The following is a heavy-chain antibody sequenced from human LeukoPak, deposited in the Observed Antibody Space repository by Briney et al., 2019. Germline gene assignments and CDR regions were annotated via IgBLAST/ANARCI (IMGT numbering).Heavy chain of an antibody. CDR3: ARVISNRGYYGMDV. Sequence: PSETLSLTCTVSGGSISSYYWSWIRQPPGKGLEWIEYIYYSGSTNYNPSLKSRVTISVDTSKNQFSLKLSSVTAADTAVYYCARVISNRGYYGMDVWGQGTTVTVSS. J-gene: IGHJ6*02. D-gene: IGHD2/OR15-2a*01. V-gene: IGHV4-59*01. CDR2: IYYSGST. CDR1: GGSISSYY.